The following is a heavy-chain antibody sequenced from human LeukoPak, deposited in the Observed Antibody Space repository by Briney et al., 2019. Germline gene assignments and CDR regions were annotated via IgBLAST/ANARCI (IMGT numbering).Heavy chain of an antibody. J-gene: IGHJ4*02. Sequence: GGSLRLSCVASGISFSSYWMAWVRQAPGKGLEWVANIKYDGTHKFYADSVKGRFTISRDNAKNSLFLEMNSLRADGTAVYFCASSHDSSGNDWGQGTLVTVSS. D-gene: IGHD3-22*01. CDR3: ASSHDSSGND. CDR1: GISFSSYW. CDR2: IKYDGTHK. V-gene: IGHV3-7*01.